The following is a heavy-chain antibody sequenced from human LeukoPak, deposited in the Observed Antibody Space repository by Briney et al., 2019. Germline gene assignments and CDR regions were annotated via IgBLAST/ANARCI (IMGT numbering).Heavy chain of an antibody. CDR1: GFTFASLG. D-gene: IGHD3-10*02. CDR2: VEHDGTTK. CDR3: VTDLHGVNWYVQ. Sequence: GSLRLSCTTSGFTFASLGMHWVRQAPGKGLEWVAFVEHDGTTKYYAGSVKGRFSISRDNLKNTLFLQMYSLRPDDTARYYCVTDLHGVNWYVQWGQGTLVIVSS. V-gene: IGHV3-30*02. J-gene: IGHJ4*02.